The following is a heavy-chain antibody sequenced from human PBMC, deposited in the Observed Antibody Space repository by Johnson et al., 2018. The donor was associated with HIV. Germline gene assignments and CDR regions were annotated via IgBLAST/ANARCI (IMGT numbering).Heavy chain of an antibody. Sequence: VQLVESLRLSCAASGFSFSTYAMTWVRQAPGKGLQWVSTISGGGSGTYYADSVKGRYTISRDNSKNTLSLQMNSLRAEDTAVYYCAKDGGGYYDSSGVFDRWGQGTMVTVSS. CDR1: GFSFSTYA. D-gene: IGHD3-22*01. V-gene: IGHV3-23*01. CDR3: AKDGGGYYDSSGVFDR. J-gene: IGHJ3*01. CDR2: ISGGGSGT.